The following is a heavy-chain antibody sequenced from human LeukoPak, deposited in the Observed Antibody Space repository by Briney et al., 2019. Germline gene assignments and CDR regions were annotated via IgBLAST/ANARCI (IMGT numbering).Heavy chain of an antibody. CDR1: GFTFSGYS. D-gene: IGHD6-13*01. CDR3: AREGTASGELDY. CDR2: ISSGRTYM. V-gene: IGHV3-21*01. Sequence: GGSLRLSCAASGFTFSGYSMNWVRQAPGKGLEWVSSISSGRTYMYYADSVKGRFTISRDNAKNSLYLQMNSLRAEDTAVYYCAREGTASGELDYWGQGTLVTVSS. J-gene: IGHJ4*02.